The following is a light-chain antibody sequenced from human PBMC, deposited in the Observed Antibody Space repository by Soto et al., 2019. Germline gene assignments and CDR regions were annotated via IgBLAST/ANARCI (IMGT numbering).Light chain of an antibody. CDR2: DDT. V-gene: IGLV2-23*01. CDR3: CSFAGSGIVV. CDR1: SSDVGNYKL. J-gene: IGLJ2*01. Sequence: QSALTQPASVSGSPGQSITISCTGTSSDVGNYKLVSWYQQRPGKAPKVMIYDDTNRPSGVSDRFSGSKSANTASLTISGLQTEDEADYYCCSFAGSGIVVFGGGTQLTVL.